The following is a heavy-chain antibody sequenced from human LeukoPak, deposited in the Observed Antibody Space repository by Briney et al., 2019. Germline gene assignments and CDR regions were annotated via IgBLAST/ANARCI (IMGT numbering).Heavy chain of an antibody. CDR2: ISSSSSYI. D-gene: IGHD5-12*01. Sequence: GGSLRLSCAASGFTSSSYSMNWVRQAPGKGLEWVSSISSSSSYIYYADSVKGRFTISRDNAKNSLYLQMNSLRAEDTAVYYCARAWIYYGMDVWGQGTTVTVSS. V-gene: IGHV3-21*01. CDR1: GFTSSSYS. J-gene: IGHJ6*02. CDR3: ARAWIYYGMDV.